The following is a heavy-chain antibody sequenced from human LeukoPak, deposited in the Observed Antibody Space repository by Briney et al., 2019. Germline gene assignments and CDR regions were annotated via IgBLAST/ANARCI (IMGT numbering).Heavy chain of an antibody. J-gene: IGHJ4*02. Sequence: GGSLRLSCAASGFTFDDYGMSWVRQAPGKGLEWVSGINWNGGSTVYADSVKGRFTISRDNAKNSLYLQMNSLRAEDTALYYCARDHAHYDFWSGRILSPLDYWGQGTLVTVSS. CDR1: GFTFDDYG. V-gene: IGHV3-20*04. D-gene: IGHD3-3*01. CDR3: ARDHAHYDFWSGRILSPLDY. CDR2: INWNGGST.